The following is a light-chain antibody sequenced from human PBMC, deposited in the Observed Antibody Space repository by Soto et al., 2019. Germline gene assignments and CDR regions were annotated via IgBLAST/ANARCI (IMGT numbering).Light chain of an antibody. Sequence: QSVLTQPPSVSGAPGQRVTISCTGSSSIGAGYDVHWYQHLPGTAPKLLIYNNNNRPSGVPDRFSGSKSGTSASLAITGLQADDEADYHCQSYDSRLSGWVFGGGTKLTVL. CDR2: NNN. CDR3: QSYDSRLSGWV. CDR1: SSIGAGYD. V-gene: IGLV1-40*01. J-gene: IGLJ3*02.